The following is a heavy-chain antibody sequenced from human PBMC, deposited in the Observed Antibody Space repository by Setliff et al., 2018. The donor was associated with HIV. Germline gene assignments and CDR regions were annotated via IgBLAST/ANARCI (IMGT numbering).Heavy chain of an antibody. D-gene: IGHD3-10*02. CDR1: GFSFNYHV. J-gene: IGHJ4*02. V-gene: IGHV3-33*01. CDR3: TRDGVGLFGERGYYFEC. Sequence: GGSLRLSCVASGFSFNYHVMHWVRQAPGKGLEWVAAIWNDGNNKRYGDSDQGRFTISRDNSRNTLYLQMNSLRPDDTAVYYCTRDGVGLFGERGYYFECWGQGTLVTVSS. CDR2: IWNDGNNK.